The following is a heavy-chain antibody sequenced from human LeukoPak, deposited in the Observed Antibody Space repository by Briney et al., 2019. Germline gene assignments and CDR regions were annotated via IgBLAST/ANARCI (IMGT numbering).Heavy chain of an antibody. CDR1: GFTFSSYW. D-gene: IGHD3-22*01. V-gene: IGHV3-74*01. CDR3: ATDYYDSSGYYYDLPDY. Sequence: AGGSLRLSCAASGFTFSSYWMHRVRQAPGKGLVWVSRINSDGSSTSYADSVKGRFTISRDNAKNTLYLQMNSLRAEDTAVYYCATDYYDSSGYYYDLPDYWGQGTLVTVSS. CDR2: INSDGSST. J-gene: IGHJ4*02.